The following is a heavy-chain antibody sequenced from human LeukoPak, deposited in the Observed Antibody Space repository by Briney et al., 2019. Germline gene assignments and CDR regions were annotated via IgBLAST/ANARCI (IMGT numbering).Heavy chain of an antibody. D-gene: IGHD6-19*01. CDR2: MNPNSGNT. J-gene: IGHJ6*02. CDR3: VRVGSSGWYSSYYGMDV. V-gene: IGHV1-8*01. CDR1: GYTFTSYD. Sequence: GASVKVSCKASGYTFTSYDINWVRQATGQGLEWMGWMNPNSGNTGYAQKFQGRVTMTRNTSISTAYMELSSLRSEDTAAYYCVRVGSSGWYSSYYGMDVWGQGTTVTVSS.